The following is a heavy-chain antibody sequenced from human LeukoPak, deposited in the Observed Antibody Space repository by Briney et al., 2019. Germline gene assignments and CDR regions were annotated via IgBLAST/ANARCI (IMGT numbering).Heavy chain of an antibody. Sequence: SQSLSLTCTASGESIRSGGHFWSWIRQHPEKGLEWIGYIYYSGTTKYNPSLKSRVAISVDTSTNQFSLKLTSVTAADTAVYYCAREIITEGDCFDPWGQGILVTVSS. V-gene: IGHV4-31*03. CDR3: AREIITEGDCFDP. D-gene: IGHD3-10*01. CDR2: IYYSGTT. CDR1: GESIRSGGHF. J-gene: IGHJ5*02.